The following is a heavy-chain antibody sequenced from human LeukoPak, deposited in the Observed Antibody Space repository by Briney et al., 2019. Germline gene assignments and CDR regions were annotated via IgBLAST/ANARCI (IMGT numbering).Heavy chain of an antibody. D-gene: IGHD2-2*01. CDR1: GYSISSGYY. Sequence: SETLSLTCAVSGYSISSGYYWGWIRQPPGKGLEWIGSIYHSGSTYYNPSLKSRVTISVDTSKNQFSLKLSSVTAADTAVYYCASYLYCSSTSCSGPFDYWGQGTLVTVSS. CDR3: ASYLYCSSTSCSGPFDY. J-gene: IGHJ4*02. CDR2: IYHSGST. V-gene: IGHV4-38-2*01.